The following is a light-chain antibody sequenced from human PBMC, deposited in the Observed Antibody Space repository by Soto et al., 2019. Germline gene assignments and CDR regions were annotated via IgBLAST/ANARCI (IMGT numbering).Light chain of an antibody. CDR3: QQTYTTPEIT. CDR2: AAS. CDR1: QGISTY. J-gene: IGKJ5*01. V-gene: IGKV1-39*01. Sequence: DIQMTQSPSSLSASVGDRVTITCRASQGISTYLNWYQQKPGKAPKVLIYAASSLQSGVPSRFSGSGSETDFTLTISSLQPEDFAIYYCQQTYTTPEITFGQGTRLEI.